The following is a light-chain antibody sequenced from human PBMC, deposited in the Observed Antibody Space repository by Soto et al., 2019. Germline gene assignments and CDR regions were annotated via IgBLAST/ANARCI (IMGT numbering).Light chain of an antibody. V-gene: IGLV1-51*01. J-gene: IGLJ1*01. CDR3: GSWDSSLSAYV. CDR1: SSNIGGNS. Sequence: QSAMTQPPSVSAAPGQKVTISCSGSSSNIGGNSVSWYQQLPGTAHKLLIYDDDKRPSGIPDRFSGSKSGTSATLGITGFQTGDEADYYCGSWDSSLSAYVFGTGTKVTVL. CDR2: DDD.